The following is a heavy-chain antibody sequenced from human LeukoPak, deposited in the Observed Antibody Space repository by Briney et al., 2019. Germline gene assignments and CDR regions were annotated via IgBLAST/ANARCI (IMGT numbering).Heavy chain of an antibody. Sequence: SETLSLTCAVYGGSFSGYYWSWIRQPPGKGLEWIGEINHSGSTNYNPSLKSRVTISVDTSKNQFSLKLSSVTAADTAVYYCARLTPPGYYYYMDVWGKGTTVTISS. CDR1: GGSFSGYY. CDR2: INHSGST. J-gene: IGHJ6*03. D-gene: IGHD3-16*01. V-gene: IGHV4-34*01. CDR3: ARLTPPGYYYYMDV.